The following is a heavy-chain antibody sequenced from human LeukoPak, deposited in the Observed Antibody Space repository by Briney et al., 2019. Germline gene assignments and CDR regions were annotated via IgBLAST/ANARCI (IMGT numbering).Heavy chain of an antibody. CDR1: GGSLSGYY. CDR2: INHSGST. V-gene: IGHV4-34*01. CDR3: ARGSGFDP. Sequence: SETLSLTCAVSGGSLSGYYWTWIRQPPGKGLEWIGEINHSGSTNYNPSLKSRVTISVDTSKNQFSLKLSSVTAADTAVYYCARGSGFDPWGQGTLVTVSS. J-gene: IGHJ5*02.